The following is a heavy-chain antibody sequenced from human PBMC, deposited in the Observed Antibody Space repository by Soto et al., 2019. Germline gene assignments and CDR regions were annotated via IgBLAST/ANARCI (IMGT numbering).Heavy chain of an antibody. CDR2: ISNGVGT. V-gene: IGHV3-23*01. Sequence: EVQLLESGGGLVQPGGSLRLSCAASGFTFSSSAMSWVRQAPGKGLEWVSSISNGVGTYYTDSVKGRFTISRDNSKNTLYLQMNSLRAEDTAVYYCATRGRYYFDCWGQGTLVAVSS. CDR3: ATRGRYYFDC. J-gene: IGHJ4*02. CDR1: GFTFSSSA.